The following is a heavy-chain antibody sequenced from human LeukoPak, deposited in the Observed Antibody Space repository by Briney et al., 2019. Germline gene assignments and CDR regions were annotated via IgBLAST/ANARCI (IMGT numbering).Heavy chain of an antibody. CDR2: IYYSGST. CDR1: GGSISSGDYY. J-gene: IGHJ4*02. V-gene: IGHV4-30-4*01. D-gene: IGHD4-23*01. CDR3: ARDLLNEGNHLDY. Sequence: PSETLSLTCTVSGGSISSGDYYWSWVRQPPGKGLEWIGYIYYSGSTYYNPSLKSRVTISVDTSKNQFSLKLSSVTAADTAVYYCARDLLNEGNHLDYWGQGTLVTVSS.